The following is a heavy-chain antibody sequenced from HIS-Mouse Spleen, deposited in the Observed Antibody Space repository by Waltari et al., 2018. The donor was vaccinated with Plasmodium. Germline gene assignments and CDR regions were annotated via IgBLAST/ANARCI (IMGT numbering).Heavy chain of an antibody. D-gene: IGHD3-10*01. CDR1: GGSFSGYY. Sequence: QVQLQQWGAGLLKPSETLSLTCAVYGGSFSGYYWSWIRQPPGKGLEWIGEINYSGSNNYNPSPKVRVTISVDTSKNQFSLKLSSVTAADTAVYYCASSGSGSYYYWGQGTLVTVSS. CDR2: INYSGSN. CDR3: ASSGSGSYYY. V-gene: IGHV4-34*01. J-gene: IGHJ4*02.